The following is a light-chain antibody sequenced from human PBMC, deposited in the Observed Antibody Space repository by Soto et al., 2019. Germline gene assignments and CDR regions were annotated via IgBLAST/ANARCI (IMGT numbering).Light chain of an antibody. J-gene: IGKJ5*01. Sequence: EIVMTQSPATLSVSPGERATLSCRASQSVRSNLAWYQQKPGQAPRLLIYDASTRATGIPARFSGSGSGTEFTLTISRLQPEDIATYYCQQYENLPTFGQGTRLEIK. CDR1: QSVRSN. V-gene: IGKV3-15*01. CDR3: QQYENLPT. CDR2: DAS.